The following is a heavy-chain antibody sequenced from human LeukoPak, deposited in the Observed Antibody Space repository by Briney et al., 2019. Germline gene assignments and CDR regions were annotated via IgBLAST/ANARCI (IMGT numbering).Heavy chain of an antibody. D-gene: IGHD6-6*01. CDR3: ARESLLIAAPFDY. CDR1: GFTFSSYW. CDR2: INTDGSST. Sequence: PGGSLRLSCAASGFTFSSYWMHWVRQVPGKGLVWVSRINTDGSSTSYADSVEGRFTISRDNAKNTLYLQMNSLRAEDTAVYYCARESLLIAAPFDYWGQGTLVTVSS. J-gene: IGHJ4*02. V-gene: IGHV3-74*01.